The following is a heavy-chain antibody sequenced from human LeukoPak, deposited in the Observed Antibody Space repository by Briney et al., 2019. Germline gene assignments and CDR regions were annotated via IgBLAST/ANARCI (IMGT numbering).Heavy chain of an antibody. V-gene: IGHV3-11*01. CDR2: ISSSGSTI. CDR3: ARDPRSGSYSSPHY. J-gene: IGHJ4*02. D-gene: IGHD3-10*01. CDR1: GFTFSDYY. Sequence: GGSLRLSCAASGFTFSDYYMSWIRQAPGKGLEWVSYISSSGSTIYYADSVKGRFTISRDNAKNSLYVQMNSLRAEDTAVYYCARDPRSGSYSSPHYWGQGTLVTVSS.